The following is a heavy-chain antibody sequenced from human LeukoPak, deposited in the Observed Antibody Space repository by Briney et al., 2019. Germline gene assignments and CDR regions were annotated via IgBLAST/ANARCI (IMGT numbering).Heavy chain of an antibody. CDR1: GGSISSGSYY. D-gene: IGHD2-2*01. J-gene: IGHJ3*02. V-gene: IGHV4-61*02. CDR2: IYTSGST. Sequence: SETLSLTCTVSGGSISSGSYYWSWIRQPAGRGLEWIGRIYTSGSTNYNPSLKSRVTISVDTSKNQFSLKLSSVTAADTAVYYCARRSRGPPDAFDIWGQGTMVTVSS. CDR3: ARRSRGPPDAFDI.